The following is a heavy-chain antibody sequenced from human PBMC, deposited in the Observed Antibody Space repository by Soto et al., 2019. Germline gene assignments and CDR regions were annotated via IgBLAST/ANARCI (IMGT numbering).Heavy chain of an antibody. CDR1: GGSFSGYY. Sequence: QVQLQQWGAGLLKPSETLSLTCAVYGGSFSGYYWSWIRQPPGKGLEWIGEINHSGSTNYNPSLKIRGTISVDTSKNQFTLKLSSVPAADTAVYYCARSPFPTDYYYCMDVWGQVTTVTVSS. CDR3: ARSPFPTDYYYCMDV. CDR2: INHSGST. V-gene: IGHV4-34*01. J-gene: IGHJ6*02.